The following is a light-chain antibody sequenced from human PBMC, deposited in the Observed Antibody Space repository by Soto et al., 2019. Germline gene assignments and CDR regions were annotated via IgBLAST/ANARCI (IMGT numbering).Light chain of an antibody. Sequence: EIVLTQSPATLSLSPGERATLSCRASQNVGTYLAWYQQKPGQAPRLLISDASNRATAIPARFRGSGSETDFTLTISGLEPEDYGIDYCQQRSDWPLLTFGGGTRVEIK. CDR3: QQRSDWPLLT. V-gene: IGKV3-11*01. CDR2: DAS. CDR1: QNVGTY. J-gene: IGKJ4*01.